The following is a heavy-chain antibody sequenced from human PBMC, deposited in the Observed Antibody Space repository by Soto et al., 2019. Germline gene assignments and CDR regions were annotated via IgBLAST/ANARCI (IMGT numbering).Heavy chain of an antibody. J-gene: IGHJ6*02. CDR2: IYPGDSDT. D-gene: IGHD6-13*01. Sequence: GESLKISCKGSGYSFTSYWISWVRQMPGKGLEWMGIIYPGDSDTRYSPSFQGQVTISADKSISTAYLQWSSLKASDTAMYYCARHNPAGIAAAGNYGMDVWGQGTTVTVSS. CDR3: ARHNPAGIAAAGNYGMDV. CDR1: GYSFTSYW. V-gene: IGHV5-51*01.